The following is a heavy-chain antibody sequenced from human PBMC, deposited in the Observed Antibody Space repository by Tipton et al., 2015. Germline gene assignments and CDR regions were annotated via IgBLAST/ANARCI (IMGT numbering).Heavy chain of an antibody. CDR1: GGSVSSSHYY. J-gene: IGHJ2*01. CDR2: IYYSGST. D-gene: IGHD6-19*01. Sequence: TLSLTCTVSGGSVSSSHYYWTWIRQPPGKGLEWIGYIYYSGSTNYNPSLKSRLTISVDTSKNQFSLKLSSVTAADTAVYYCARAHSSGWNDWYFDLWGRGTLVTVSS. V-gene: IGHV4-61*01. CDR3: ARAHSSGWNDWYFDL.